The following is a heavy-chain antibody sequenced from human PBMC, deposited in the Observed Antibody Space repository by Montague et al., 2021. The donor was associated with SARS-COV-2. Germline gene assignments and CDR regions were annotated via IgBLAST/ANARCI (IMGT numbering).Heavy chain of an antibody. J-gene: IGHJ4*02. D-gene: IGHD4-23*01. CDR2: ISYTGYT. CDR1: GVSVSSGTYY. V-gene: IGHV4-61*01. Sequence: SETLSLTCSVSGVSVSSGTYYWSWIRQPPGKGPESIGFISYTGYTSYNPSLKSRVTISLDKSKNQLSLKLTSLTAADTAVYYCARGRNDYGGMVLDYWGQGTLVTVSS. CDR3: ARGRNDYGGMVLDY.